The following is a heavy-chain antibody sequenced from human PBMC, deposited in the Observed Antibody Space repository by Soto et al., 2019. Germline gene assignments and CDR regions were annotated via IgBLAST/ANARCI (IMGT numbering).Heavy chain of an antibody. CDR3: ARDGPPGLWEQLDPHYDDGMDV. J-gene: IGHJ6*02. Sequence: GGSLRLSCAASGFTFSSYSMNWVRQAPGKGLEWVSSISSSSSYIYYADSVKGRFTISRDNAKNSLYLQMNSLRAEDTAVYYCARDGPPGLWEQLDPHYDDGMDVWGQGTTVTVSS. CDR1: GFTFSSYS. D-gene: IGHD6-6*01. CDR2: ISSSSSYI. V-gene: IGHV3-21*01.